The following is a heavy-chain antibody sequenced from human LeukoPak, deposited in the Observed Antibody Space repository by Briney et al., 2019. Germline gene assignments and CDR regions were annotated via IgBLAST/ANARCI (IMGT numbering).Heavy chain of an antibody. CDR2: IYYTGST. CDR3: ARGGNYWPQWWFDP. Sequence: SETLSLTCTASGGSISSSSYYWGWIRQPPGKGLEWIGSIYYTGSTSYNPSLKSRVTMSLDASKNQFSLELNSVTPADTAVYYCARGGNYWPQWWFDPWGRGTLVSVSS. V-gene: IGHV4-39*07. D-gene: IGHD1-26*01. J-gene: IGHJ5*02. CDR1: GGSISSSSYY.